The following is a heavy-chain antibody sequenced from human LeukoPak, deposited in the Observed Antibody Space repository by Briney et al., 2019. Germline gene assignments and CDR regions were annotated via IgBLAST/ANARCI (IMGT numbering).Heavy chain of an antibody. J-gene: IGHJ4*02. V-gene: IGHV3-30*18. CDR2: ISYDGSNK. Sequence: GRSLRLSCAASGFTFSSYGMHWVRQAPGKGLEWVAVISYDGSNKYYADSVKGRFTISRDNSKNTLYLQMNSLRAEDTAVYYCAKDGAAVANGFDYRGQGTLVTVSS. D-gene: IGHD6-19*01. CDR3: AKDGAAVANGFDY. CDR1: GFTFSSYG.